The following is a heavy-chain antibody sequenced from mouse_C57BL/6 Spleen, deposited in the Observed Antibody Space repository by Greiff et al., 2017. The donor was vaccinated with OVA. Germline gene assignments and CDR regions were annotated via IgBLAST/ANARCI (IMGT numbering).Heavy chain of an antibody. V-gene: IGHV1-26*01. CDR1: GYTFTDYY. CDR2: INPNNGGT. J-gene: IGHJ1*03. Sequence: VQLQQSGPELVKPGASVKISCKASGYTFTDYYMNWVKQSHGKSLEWIGDINPNNGGTSYNQKFKGKATLTVDKSSSTAYMELRSLTSEDSAAYYCARGGTTVVYFDVWGTGTTVTVSS. CDR3: ARGGTTVVYFDV. D-gene: IGHD1-1*01.